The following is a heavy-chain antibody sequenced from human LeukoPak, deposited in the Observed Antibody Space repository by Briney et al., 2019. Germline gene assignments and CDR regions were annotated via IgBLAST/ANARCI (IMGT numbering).Heavy chain of an antibody. CDR2: IYHSGST. Sequence: SQTLSLTCAVSGGSISSGGYSWSWIRQPPGKGLEWIGYIYHSGSTYYNPSLKSRVTISVDTSKNQFSLKLSSVTAADTAVYYCARVPDLSWDHYGFDYWGQGTLVTVSS. V-gene: IGHV4-30-2*01. D-gene: IGHD4-17*01. CDR1: GGSISSGGYS. J-gene: IGHJ4*02. CDR3: ARVPDLSWDHYGFDY.